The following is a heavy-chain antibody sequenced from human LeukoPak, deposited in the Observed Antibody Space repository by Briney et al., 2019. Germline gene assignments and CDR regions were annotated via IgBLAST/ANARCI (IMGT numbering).Heavy chain of an antibody. Sequence: PGASLRLSCAASGFTFSSYAMSWVRQAPGKGLEWVSAISGSGGSTYYADSVKGRFTISRDNSKNTLYLQMNCLRAKDTAVYYCAKCDTAMAPGWFSDYWGQGTLVTVSS. D-gene: IGHD5-18*01. V-gene: IGHV3-23*01. CDR2: ISGSGGST. CDR3: AKCDTAMAPGWFSDY. J-gene: IGHJ4*02. CDR1: GFTFSSYA.